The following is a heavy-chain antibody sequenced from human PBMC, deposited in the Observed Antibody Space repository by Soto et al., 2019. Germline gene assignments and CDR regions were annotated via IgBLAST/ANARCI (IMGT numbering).Heavy chain of an antibody. CDR2: INHSGST. Sequence: QVQLQQWGAGLLKPSETLSLTCAVYGGSFSGYYWSWIRQPPGKGLGWIGEINHSGSTNYNPSLKSRVTLSVDTSKNQFSLKLSSVTAADTAVYYCAPRKRMGAANVYGLDYWGQGTLVTVSS. V-gene: IGHV4-34*01. D-gene: IGHD1-26*01. J-gene: IGHJ4*02. CDR1: GGSFSGYY. CDR3: APRKRMGAANVYGLDY.